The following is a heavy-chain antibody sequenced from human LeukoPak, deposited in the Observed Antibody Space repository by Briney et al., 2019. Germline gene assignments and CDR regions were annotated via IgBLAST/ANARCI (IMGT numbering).Heavy chain of an antibody. Sequence: SETLSLTCTVSGGSISSSSYYWGWIRQPPGKGLEWIGSIYYSGSTYYNPSLKSRVTISVDTSKNQFSLKLSSVTAADTAVYYCARGSRGTIFGVVITPYYYYYMDVWGKGTTVTVSS. D-gene: IGHD3-3*01. CDR1: GGSISSSSYY. CDR3: ARGSRGTIFGVVITPYYYYYMDV. CDR2: IYYSGST. V-gene: IGHV4-39*01. J-gene: IGHJ6*03.